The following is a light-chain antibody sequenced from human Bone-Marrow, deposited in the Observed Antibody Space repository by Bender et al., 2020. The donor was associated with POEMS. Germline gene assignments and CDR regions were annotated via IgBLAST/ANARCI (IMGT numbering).Light chain of an antibody. J-gene: IGLJ2*01. CDR3: CSYTASSTRL. V-gene: IGLV2-14*02. CDR2: EVN. CDR1: RSDVGSHNL. Sequence: QSALTQPPSASGSPGQSVTISCTETRSDVGSHNLVSWYQQHPGKAPKLMIYEVNKRPSGVSNRFSGSKSGNTASLTISGLQPEDEADYYCCSYTASSTRLFGGGTRLTVL.